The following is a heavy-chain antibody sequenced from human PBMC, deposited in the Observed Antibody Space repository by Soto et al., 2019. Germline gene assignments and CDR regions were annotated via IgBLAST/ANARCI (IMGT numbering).Heavy chain of an antibody. CDR2: ISGSGGST. V-gene: IGHV3-23*01. Sequence: EVQLLESGGGLVQPGGSLRLSCAASGFTFSNYGMSWVRQAPGKGLEWVSVISGSGGSTYYADSVKGRFTLSRDNSKNTVYLQMNSLRAEDTAVYYCAKDSPVGVPLLRDLHDWGQGTLVTVSS. CDR3: AKDSPVGVPLLRDLHD. D-gene: IGHD2-15*01. CDR1: GFTFSNYG. J-gene: IGHJ1*01.